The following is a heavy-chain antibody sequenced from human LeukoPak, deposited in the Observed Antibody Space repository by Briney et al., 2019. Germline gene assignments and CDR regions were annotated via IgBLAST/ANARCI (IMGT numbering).Heavy chain of an antibody. J-gene: IGHJ4*02. D-gene: IGHD6-6*01. CDR2: IYYSGST. CDR3: AHASTSIAARLGFDY. CDR1: GGSISSYY. V-gene: IGHV4-59*01. Sequence: SETLSLTCTVSGGSISSYYWSWIRQPPGKGLEWIGYIYYSGSTNYNPSLKSRVTISVNTSKNQFSLKLSSVTAADTAVYYCAHASTSIAARLGFDYWGQGTLVTVSS.